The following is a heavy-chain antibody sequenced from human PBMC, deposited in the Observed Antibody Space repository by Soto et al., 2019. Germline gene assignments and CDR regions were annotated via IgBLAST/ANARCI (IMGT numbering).Heavy chain of an antibody. D-gene: IGHD4-17*01. CDR2: INAGNGDT. J-gene: IGHJ4*02. Sequence: QVQLVQSGAEVKKPGASVNVSCKASGYTFTSYAIHWVRQAPGQRLEWMGWINAGNGDTKSSQKFQGRVTITRDTSATTAYMELSRLRSEDTAVYYCAREGRYGDYLDYWGQGTLVTVSS. CDR3: AREGRYGDYLDY. CDR1: GYTFTSYA. V-gene: IGHV1-3*01.